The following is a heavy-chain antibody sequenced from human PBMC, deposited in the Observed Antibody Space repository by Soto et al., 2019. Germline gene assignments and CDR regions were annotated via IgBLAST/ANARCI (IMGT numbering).Heavy chain of an antibody. CDR2: ISYDGSNK. D-gene: IGHD2-15*01. CDR1: GFTFSSYG. V-gene: IGHV3-30*18. J-gene: IGHJ6*02. Sequence: PGGSLRLSCAASGFTFSSYGMHWVRQAPGKGLEWVAVISYDGSNKYYADSVKGRFTISRDNSKNTLYLQMNSLRAEDTAVYYCAKDYSCSGGSCYQAPADYYYYYGMDVWGQGTTVTLSS. CDR3: AKDYSCSGGSCYQAPADYYYYYGMDV.